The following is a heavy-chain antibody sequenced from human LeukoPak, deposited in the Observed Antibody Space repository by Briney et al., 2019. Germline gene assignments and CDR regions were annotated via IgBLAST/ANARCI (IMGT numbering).Heavy chain of an antibody. CDR3: ARGPFVGHFDY. J-gene: IGHJ4*02. Sequence: PSETLSLTCTVSGGSISSSSYYWGWIRQPPGKGLEWIGSIYYSGSTYYNPSLKSRVTISVDTSKNQFSLKLSSVTAADTAVYYCARGPFVGHFDYWGQGTLVTVSS. CDR2: IYYSGST. CDR1: GGSISSSSYY. D-gene: IGHD2-21*01. V-gene: IGHV4-39*07.